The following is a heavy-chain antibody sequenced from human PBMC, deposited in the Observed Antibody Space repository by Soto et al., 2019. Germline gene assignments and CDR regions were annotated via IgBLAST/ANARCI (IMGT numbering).Heavy chain of an antibody. Sequence: GGSLRLSCAASGFTFSSYSMNWVRQAPGKGLEWVSSISSSSSYIYYADSVKGRFTISRDNAKDSLYLQMNSLRAEDTAVYYCARDIATVSISGAFDIWGQGTSVTVSS. J-gene: IGHJ3*02. CDR3: ARDIATVSISGAFDI. CDR2: ISSSSSYI. V-gene: IGHV3-21*01. D-gene: IGHD2-21*01. CDR1: GFTFSSYS.